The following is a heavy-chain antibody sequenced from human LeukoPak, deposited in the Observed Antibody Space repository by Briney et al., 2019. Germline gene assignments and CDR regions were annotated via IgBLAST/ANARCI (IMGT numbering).Heavy chain of an antibody. CDR2: ISYDGSNK. CDR3: ARDLAPLVVVITTLDY. CDR1: GFTFSSYA. D-gene: IGHD3-22*01. Sequence: GRSLRLSCAASGFTFSSYAMYWVRQAPGKGLEWVAVISYDGSNKYYADSVKGRFTISRDNSKNTLYLQMNSLRAEDTAVYYCARDLAPLVVVITTLDYWGQGTLVTVSS. J-gene: IGHJ4*02. V-gene: IGHV3-30-3*01.